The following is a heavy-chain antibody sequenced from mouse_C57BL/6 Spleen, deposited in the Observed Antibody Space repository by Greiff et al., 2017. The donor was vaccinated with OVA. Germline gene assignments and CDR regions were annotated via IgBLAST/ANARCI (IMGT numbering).Heavy chain of an antibody. Sequence: EVQLQQSVAELVRPGASVKLSCTASGFNIKNTYMHWVKQRPEQGLEWIGRIDPANGNTTYAPKFQGKATITADTSSNTAYLQLNSMTSEDTAIYYCARSGNSSGPWFAYWGKGTLVTVSA. CDR1: GFNIKNTY. CDR2: IDPANGNT. D-gene: IGHD3-2*02. J-gene: IGHJ3*01. V-gene: IGHV14-3*01. CDR3: ARSGNSSGPWFAY.